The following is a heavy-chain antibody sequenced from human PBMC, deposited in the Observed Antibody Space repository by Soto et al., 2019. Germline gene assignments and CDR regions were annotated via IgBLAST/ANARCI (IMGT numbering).Heavy chain of an antibody. Sequence: QEQLVESGGGVVQPGMSLRLSCEGSGFTFRRHGMHWVRQSPGKGLEWLAVIWYDGSEQYYADSVKGRFTISRDNSKNMLYLQLNTLTVEDTAAYYCARWSNHKVVDPWGQGTMVTVS. CDR3: ARWSNHKVVDP. V-gene: IGHV3-33*03. CDR2: IWYDGSEQ. D-gene: IGHD2-8*02. CDR1: GFTFRRHG. J-gene: IGHJ5*02.